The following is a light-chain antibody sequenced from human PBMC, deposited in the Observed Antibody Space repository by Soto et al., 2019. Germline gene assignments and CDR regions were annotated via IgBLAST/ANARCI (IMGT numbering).Light chain of an antibody. J-gene: IGKJ4*01. CDR1: QSVSSSY. CDR2: GAS. Sequence: EIVLTQSPGTLSLSPGERATLSCRASQSVSSSYLAWYQQKPGQAPRLLIYGASSRATGIPDRFSGSGSGTNFTLTISRLEPEDFAVYYCQQYGRSLRTFGGGTKVEIK. V-gene: IGKV3-20*01. CDR3: QQYGRSLRT.